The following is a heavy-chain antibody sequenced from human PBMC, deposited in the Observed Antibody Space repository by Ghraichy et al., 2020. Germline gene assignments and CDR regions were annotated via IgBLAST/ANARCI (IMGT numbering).Heavy chain of an antibody. CDR2: ISASGST. D-gene: IGHD3-16*01. V-gene: IGHV4-4*07. J-gene: IGHJ5*02. Sequence: SETLSLTCTVSGDSFTTSYWTWIRQPAGKGLEWIGRISASGSTYQNPSLRSRISMSVDTSKNTFSLRLTSVTAADTAAYYCARDDLVGGGGRNWFHPWGQGRLVPVSS. CDR3: ARDDLVGGGGRNWFHP. CDR1: GDSFTTSY.